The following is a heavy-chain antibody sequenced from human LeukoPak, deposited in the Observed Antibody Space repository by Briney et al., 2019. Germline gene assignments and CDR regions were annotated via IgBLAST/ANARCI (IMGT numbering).Heavy chain of an antibody. V-gene: IGHV4-30-4*01. J-gene: IGHJ1*01. CDR1: GGSISSGGYY. D-gene: IGHD4-17*01. CDR2: IYYSGST. Sequence: PSETLSLTCTVSGGSISSGGYYWSWIRQPPGKGLEWIGYIYYSGSTYYNPSLKSRVTISVDTSKNQFSLKLSSVTAADTAVYYCARSTVTGYFQHWGQGTLVTVSS. CDR3: ARSTVTGYFQH.